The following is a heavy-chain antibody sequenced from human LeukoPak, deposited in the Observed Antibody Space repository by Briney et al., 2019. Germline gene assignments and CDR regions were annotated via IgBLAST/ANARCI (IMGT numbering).Heavy chain of an antibody. D-gene: IGHD6-6*01. J-gene: IGHJ5*02. CDR3: ARKYSSSSWFDP. V-gene: IGHV1-69*05. CDR2: IIPIFGTA. Sequence: SVKVSCKASGYTFTSYGISWVRQAPGQGLEWMGGIIPIFGTANYAQKFQGRVTITTDESTSTAYMELSSLRSEDTAVYYCARKYSSSSWFDPWGQGTLVTVSS. CDR1: GYTFTSYG.